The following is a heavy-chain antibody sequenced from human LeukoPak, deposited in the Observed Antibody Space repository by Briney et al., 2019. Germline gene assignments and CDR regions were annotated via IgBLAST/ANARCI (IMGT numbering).Heavy chain of an antibody. CDR3: AKELLRGNQKRKYYYYYMDV. D-gene: IGHD1-14*01. CDR1: GFTFSSYA. Sequence: QAGGSLRRACAASGFTFSSYAMSWVRQAPGKGLEWVSAISGSGGSTYYADSVKGRFTISRDNSKNTLYLQMNSLRAEDTAVYYCAKELLRGNQKRKYYYYYMDVWGKGTTVTISS. CDR2: ISGSGGST. J-gene: IGHJ6*03. V-gene: IGHV3-23*01.